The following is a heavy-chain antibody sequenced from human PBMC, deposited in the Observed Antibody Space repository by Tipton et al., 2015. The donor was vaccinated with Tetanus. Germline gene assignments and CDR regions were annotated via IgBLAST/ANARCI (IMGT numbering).Heavy chain of an antibody. CDR2: IYSGGST. CDR3: ARGPHLPDYDFWSGYFHSDY. CDR1: GFTVSSNY. D-gene: IGHD3-3*01. J-gene: IGHJ4*02. V-gene: IGHV3-66*01. Sequence: SLRLSCAASGFTVSSNYMSWVRQAPGKGLEWVSVIYSGGSTYYADSVKGRFTISRDNSKNTLYLQMNSLRAEDTAVYYCARGPHLPDYDFWSGYFHSDYWGQGTLVTVSS.